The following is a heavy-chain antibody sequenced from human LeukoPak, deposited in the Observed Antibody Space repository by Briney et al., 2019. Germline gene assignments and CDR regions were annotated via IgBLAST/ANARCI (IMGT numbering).Heavy chain of an antibody. Sequence: ASVKVSCKASGYTFTSYGITWVRQAPGQGLEWMGWISAYNGNTNYAQKLQGRVTMTTDTSTSTAYLDLRSLRSDDAAVYYCARAEQYQLLLHWGQGTLVTVSS. CDR3: ARAEQYQLLLH. V-gene: IGHV1-18*01. CDR2: ISAYNGNT. J-gene: IGHJ4*02. D-gene: IGHD2-2*01. CDR1: GYTFTSYG.